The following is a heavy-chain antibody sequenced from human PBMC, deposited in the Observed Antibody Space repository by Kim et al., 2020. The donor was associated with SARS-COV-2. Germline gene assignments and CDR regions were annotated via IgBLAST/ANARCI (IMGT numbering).Heavy chain of an antibody. Sequence: GGSLRLSCSASGFTFSSYAMHWVRQAPGKGLEYVSAISSNGGSTYYADSVKGRFTISRDNSKNTLYLQMSSLRAEDTAVYYCVKEFFSGRGIAAAGNYWGQGTLVTVSS. J-gene: IGHJ4*02. CDR1: GFTFSSYA. D-gene: IGHD6-13*01. CDR3: VKEFFSGRGIAAAGNY. V-gene: IGHV3-64D*09. CDR2: ISSNGGST.